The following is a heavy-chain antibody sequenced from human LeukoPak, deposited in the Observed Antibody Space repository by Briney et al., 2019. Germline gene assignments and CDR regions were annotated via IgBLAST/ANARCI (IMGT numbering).Heavy chain of an antibody. CDR2: ISSSSSYI. D-gene: IGHD3-22*01. V-gene: IGHV3-21*01. J-gene: IGHJ3*02. CDR1: GFTFSSYS. CDR3: ARELEPYYYDSSGPAFDI. Sequence: PGGSLRLSRAASGFTFSSYSMNWVRQAPGKGLEWVSSISSSSSYIYYADSVKGRFTISRDNAKNSLYLQMNSLRAEDTAVYYCARELEPYYYDSSGPAFDIWGQGTMVTVSS.